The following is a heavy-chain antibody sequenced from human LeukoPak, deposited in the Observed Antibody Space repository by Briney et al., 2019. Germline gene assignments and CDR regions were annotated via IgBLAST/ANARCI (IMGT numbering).Heavy chain of an antibody. CDR3: ARGRWLDYDYVWGSYKYNWFDP. J-gene: IGHJ5*02. V-gene: IGHV3-53*01. CDR1: GFTFNSYA. Sequence: GGSLRLSCAASGFTFNSYATHWVRQAPGKGLEWVSFIYSDNTHYSDSVKGRFTISRDNSKNTLYLQMNSLRAEDTAVYYCARGRWLDYDYVWGSYKYNWFDPWGQGTLVTVSS. D-gene: IGHD3-16*01. CDR2: IYSDNT.